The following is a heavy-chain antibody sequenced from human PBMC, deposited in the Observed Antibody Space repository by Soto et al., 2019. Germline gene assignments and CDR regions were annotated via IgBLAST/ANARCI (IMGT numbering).Heavy chain of an antibody. Sequence: GASVKVSCKASGYTFTSYGISWVRQAPGQGLEWMGWISAYNGNTNYAQKLQGRVTMTTDTSTSTAYMGLRSLRSDDTAVYYCARDAVLMVYTLNAFDIWGQGTMVTVSS. CDR3: ARDAVLMVYTLNAFDI. CDR2: ISAYNGNT. CDR1: GYTFTSYG. V-gene: IGHV1-18*04. J-gene: IGHJ3*02. D-gene: IGHD2-8*01.